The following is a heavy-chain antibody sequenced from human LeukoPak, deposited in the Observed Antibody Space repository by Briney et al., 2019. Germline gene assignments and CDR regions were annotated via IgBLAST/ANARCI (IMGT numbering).Heavy chain of an antibody. CDR1: GFTFSTYA. Sequence: GGSLRLSCAASGFTFSTYAMHWVRQAPGKGLEWVAVIPYDGSSKYYADSVKGRFTISRDNSKNTLYLQKNSLRAEDTAVYYCARDYSPRCSSSSCSFDYWGQGTLVTVSS. V-gene: IGHV3-30-3*01. CDR3: ARDYSPRCSSSSCSFDY. CDR2: IPYDGSSK. J-gene: IGHJ4*02. D-gene: IGHD2-2*01.